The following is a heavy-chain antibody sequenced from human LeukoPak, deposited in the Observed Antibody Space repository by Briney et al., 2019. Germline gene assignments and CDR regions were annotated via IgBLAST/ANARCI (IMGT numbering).Heavy chain of an antibody. CDR1: GYTFLSHD. Sequence: ASVKVSCKASGYTFLSHDINWVRQAAGQGPEWMGYMSPNSGKTRYAQQFQGRVSMTSDASITTAYMELSSLMSEDTAVYYCTRVVGQWLGVHWGQGTQVTVSS. V-gene: IGHV1-8*01. CDR2: MSPNSGKT. CDR3: TRVVGQWLGVH. D-gene: IGHD6-19*01. J-gene: IGHJ4*02.